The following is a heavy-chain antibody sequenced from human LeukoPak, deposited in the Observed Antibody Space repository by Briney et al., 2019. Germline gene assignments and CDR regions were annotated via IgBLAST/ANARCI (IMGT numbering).Heavy chain of an antibody. CDR3: AKCLYYYYGMDV. V-gene: IGHV3-23*01. CDR1: GFTFSSYA. J-gene: IGHJ6*02. CDR2: ISGSGGST. D-gene: IGHD5/OR15-5a*01. Sequence: GGSLRLSCAASGFTFSSYAVSWVRQAPGKGLEWVSAISGSGGSTYYADSVKGRFTISRDNSKNTLYLQMNSLRAEDTAVYYCAKCLYYYYGMDVWGQGTTVTVSS.